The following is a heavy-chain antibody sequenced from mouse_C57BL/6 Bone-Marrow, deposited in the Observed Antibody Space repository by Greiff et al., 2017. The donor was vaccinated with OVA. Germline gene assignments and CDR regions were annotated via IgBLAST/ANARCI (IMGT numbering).Heavy chain of an antibody. J-gene: IGHJ4*01. CDR2: IRNKANGFTT. CDR1: GFTFTDYY. V-gene: IGHV7-3*01. Sequence: EVMLVESGGGLVQPGGSLSLSCAASGFTFTDYYMSWVRQPPGKALAWLGFIRNKANGFTTEYSASVKGRFTISRDNSQSILYRQMNARRAEDSATYYCARYNYRVDYYAMDYWGQGTSVTVSS. CDR3: ARYNYRVDYYAMDY. D-gene: IGHD1-1*01.